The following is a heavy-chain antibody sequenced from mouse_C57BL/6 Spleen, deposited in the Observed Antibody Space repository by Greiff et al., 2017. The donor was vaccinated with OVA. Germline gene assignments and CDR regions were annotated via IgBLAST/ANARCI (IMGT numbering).Heavy chain of an antibody. Sequence: QVQLQQPGAELVKPGASVKMSCKASGYTFTSYWITWVKQRPGQGLEWIGDIYPGSGSTTYNEKFKSKATLTVDTSSSTAYMQLSSLTSEDSAVYDCAREDGNYGWVAYWGKGTLVTVSA. CDR3: AREDGNYGWVAY. CDR2: IYPGSGST. J-gene: IGHJ3*01. V-gene: IGHV1-55*01. CDR1: GYTFTSYW. D-gene: IGHD2-1*01.